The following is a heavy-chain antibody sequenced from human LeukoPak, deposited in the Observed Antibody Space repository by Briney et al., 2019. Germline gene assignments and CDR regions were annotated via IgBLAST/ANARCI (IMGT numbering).Heavy chain of an antibody. J-gene: IGHJ4*02. V-gene: IGHV4-30-2*01. D-gene: IGHD7-27*01. Sequence: PSETLSLTCAVSGDSISSGGFSWSWIRQPPGEGLEWIGYIHHSGSTYYNPSLKSRVTMSVDRSKNQFSLNLSSVTAADTAVYYCARESRTGEDYYFDYWGQGTLVTVSS. CDR3: ARESRTGEDYYFDY. CDR2: IHHSGST. CDR1: GDSISSGGFS.